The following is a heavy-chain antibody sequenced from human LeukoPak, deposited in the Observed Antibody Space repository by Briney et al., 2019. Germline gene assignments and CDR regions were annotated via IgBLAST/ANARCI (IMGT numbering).Heavy chain of an antibody. Sequence: SETLSLTCTVSGGSINSYYWSWIRQPPGKGLEWIGYIYYSGGTNYNPSLKSRVTISVDTSKNQFSLKLSSVTAADTAVYYCARVGSSSSYGMDVWGQGTTVTVSS. CDR2: IYYSGGT. J-gene: IGHJ6*02. CDR3: ARVGSSSSYGMDV. CDR1: GGSINSYY. D-gene: IGHD6-6*01. V-gene: IGHV4-59*01.